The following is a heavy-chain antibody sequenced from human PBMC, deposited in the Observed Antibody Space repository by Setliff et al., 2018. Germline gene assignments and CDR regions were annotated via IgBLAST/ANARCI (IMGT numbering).Heavy chain of an antibody. J-gene: IGHJ6*03. CDR2: IYTSGST. Sequence: SETLSLTCTVSGGTISSYYWSWIRQPAGKGLEWIGRIYTSGSTNYNPSLKSRVTTSVDTSKNQFSLNLSSVTAADTAVYYCARDRRGYSYGRLGYYYYYMDVWGKGTTVTVSS. CDR1: GGTISSYY. D-gene: IGHD5-18*01. CDR3: ARDRRGYSYGRLGYYYYYMDV. V-gene: IGHV4-4*07.